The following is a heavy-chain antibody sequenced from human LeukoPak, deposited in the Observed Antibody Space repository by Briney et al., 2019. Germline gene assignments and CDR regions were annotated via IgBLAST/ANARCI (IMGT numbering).Heavy chain of an antibody. CDR1: GYRFTNYR. J-gene: IGHJ4*02. Sequence: GESLKISCRGSGYRFTNYRIAWVRQMPGKGLEWMGIIYPGDSETTYSPSFQGQVTISADKSINTAYLQWSSLKTSDTAMYYCARLDEDFYYDGSGYYFWGRGTLVTVSS. CDR3: ARLDEDFYYDGSGYYF. CDR2: IYPGDSET. V-gene: IGHV5-51*01. D-gene: IGHD3-22*01.